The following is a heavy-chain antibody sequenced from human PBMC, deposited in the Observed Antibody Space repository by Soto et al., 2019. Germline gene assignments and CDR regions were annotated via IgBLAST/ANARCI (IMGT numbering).Heavy chain of an antibody. V-gene: IGHV4-34*01. Sequence: SETLSLTCAVYGGSFSGYSWSWIRQPPGKGLEWIGEINHSGSTNYNPSLKGRVTISVDTSKNQFSLKPSSVTAADTAVYYCARRHDFWSGYSRNYYYYGMDVWGQGTTVTVSS. D-gene: IGHD3-3*01. CDR3: ARRHDFWSGYSRNYYYYGMDV. CDR1: GGSFSGYS. J-gene: IGHJ6*02. CDR2: INHSGST.